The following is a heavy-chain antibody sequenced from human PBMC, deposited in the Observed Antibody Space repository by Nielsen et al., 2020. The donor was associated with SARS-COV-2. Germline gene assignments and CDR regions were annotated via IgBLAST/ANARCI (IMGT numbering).Heavy chain of an antibody. Sequence: SETLSLTCTIYGRSYVDYYCTWIRQAPGKGLEWIGEINPSGSVNYNPSLKSRITMSVDTSKNQFSLKVRSVTAADAAVYYCAREGTLRYFDWLLAWFDPWGQGTLVTVSS. CDR2: INPSGSV. D-gene: IGHD3-9*01. CDR3: AREGTLRYFDWLLAWFDP. J-gene: IGHJ5*02. V-gene: IGHV4-34*01. CDR1: GRSYVDYY.